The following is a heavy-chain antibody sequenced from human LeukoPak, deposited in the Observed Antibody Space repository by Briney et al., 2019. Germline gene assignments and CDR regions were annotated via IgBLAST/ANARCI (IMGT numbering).Heavy chain of an antibody. J-gene: IGHJ4*02. Sequence: GGSLRLSCAASGFTFSSYSMNWVRLAPGKGLEWVSSISSSSSYIYYADSVKGRFTISRDNAKNSLYLQMNSLRAEDTAVYYCARDIGHDSSGFDYWGQGTLVTVSS. D-gene: IGHD3-22*01. CDR3: ARDIGHDSSGFDY. CDR2: ISSSSSYI. V-gene: IGHV3-21*01. CDR1: GFTFSSYS.